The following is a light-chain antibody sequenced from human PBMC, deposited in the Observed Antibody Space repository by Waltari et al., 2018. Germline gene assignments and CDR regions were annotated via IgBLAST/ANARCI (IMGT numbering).Light chain of an antibody. V-gene: IGLV2-14*03. Sequence: QSALPQPASVSGSPGQSITISCTGTRSDVGGYNSVSWYQQHPGKAPKLMIYDVSNRPSGVSNRFSGSKSGNTASLTISGLQAEDEADYYCSSYTSSSTLEGVFGTGTKVTVL. CDR1: RSDVGGYNS. CDR2: DVS. J-gene: IGLJ1*01. CDR3: SSYTSSSTLEGV.